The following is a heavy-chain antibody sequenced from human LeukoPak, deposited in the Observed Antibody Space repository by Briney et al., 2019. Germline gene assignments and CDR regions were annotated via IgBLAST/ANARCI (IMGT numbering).Heavy chain of an antibody. Sequence: PGGSLRLSCAASGFTLSSYAMSWVRQAPGKGLEWVSAISGSGGSTYYADSVKGRFTISRDNSKNTLYLQMNSLRAEDTAVYYCAKPTAMTVGFDYWGQGTLVTVSS. CDR2: ISGSGGST. J-gene: IGHJ4*02. V-gene: IGHV3-23*01. CDR1: GFTLSSYA. D-gene: IGHD5-18*01. CDR3: AKPTAMTVGFDY.